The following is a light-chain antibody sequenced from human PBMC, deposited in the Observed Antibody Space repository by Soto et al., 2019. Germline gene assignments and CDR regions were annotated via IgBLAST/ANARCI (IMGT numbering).Light chain of an antibody. CDR3: SSYAGNSNLYV. J-gene: IGLJ1*01. Sequence: QSVLTQPASVSGSPGQSIPISCTGTSSALGRYDYVSWYQQHPGKAPKLMVSEVSHRPSGVSNRFSGSKSGNTASLTISGLQAEDEADYYCSSYAGNSNLYVFGTGTKVTVL. CDR1: SSALGRYDY. V-gene: IGLV2-14*01. CDR2: EVS.